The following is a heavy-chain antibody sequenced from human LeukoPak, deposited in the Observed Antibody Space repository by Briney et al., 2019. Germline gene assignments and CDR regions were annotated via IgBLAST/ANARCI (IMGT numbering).Heavy chain of an antibody. CDR2: ISSSGSTI. J-gene: IGHJ4*02. V-gene: IGHV3-11*01. CDR1: GFTFSDYY. Sequence: SGGSLRLSCAASGFTFSDYYMSWLRQAPGEGLEWVSYISSSGSTIYYADSVKGRFPISRDNAKNSLYLQMNSLRAEDTAVYYCARGWDTAMVNHFDYWGQGTLVTVSS. D-gene: IGHD5-18*01. CDR3: ARGWDTAMVNHFDY.